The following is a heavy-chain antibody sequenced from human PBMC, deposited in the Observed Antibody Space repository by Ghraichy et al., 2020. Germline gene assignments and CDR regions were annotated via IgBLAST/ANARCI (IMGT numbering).Heavy chain of an antibody. D-gene: IGHD5-24*01. J-gene: IGHJ3*02. CDR3: ARVKGRWLQLAAFDI. V-gene: IGHV4-34*01. CDR2: INHSGST. CDR1: GGSFSGYY. Sequence: SETLSLTCAVYGGSFSGYYWSWIRQPPGKGLEWIGEINHSGSTNYNPYLKSRVTITVDTSKNQFSLKLSSVTAADTAVYYCARVKGRWLQLAAFDIWGQGKMVTVSS.